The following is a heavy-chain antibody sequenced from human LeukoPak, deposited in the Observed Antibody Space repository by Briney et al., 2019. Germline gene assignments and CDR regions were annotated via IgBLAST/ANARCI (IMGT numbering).Heavy chain of an antibody. Sequence: QPGGSLRLSCAASGFTFSSYWMHWVRQAPGKGLVWVSRINSDGSSTSCADSVKGRFTISRDNAKNTLYLQMNSLRAEDTAVYYCARGASLSWGLYSSSQNWFDPWGQGTLVTVSS. CDR1: GFTFSSYW. V-gene: IGHV3-74*01. CDR2: INSDGSST. J-gene: IGHJ5*02. CDR3: ARGASLSWGLYSSSQNWFDP. D-gene: IGHD6-13*01.